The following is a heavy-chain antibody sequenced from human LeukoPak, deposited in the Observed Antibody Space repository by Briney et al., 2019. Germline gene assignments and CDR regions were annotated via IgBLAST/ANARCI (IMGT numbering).Heavy chain of an antibody. J-gene: IGHJ4*02. CDR1: GGSISSYY. Sequence: SETLSLTCTVSGGSISSYYWSWIRQPPGKGLEWIGYIYYSGSTNYNPSLKSRVTVSVDTSKNQFSLKLSSVTAADTAVYYCARGATIPNRFDYWGQGTLVTVSS. CDR3: ARGATIPNRFDY. CDR2: IYYSGST. V-gene: IGHV4-59*01. D-gene: IGHD5-12*01.